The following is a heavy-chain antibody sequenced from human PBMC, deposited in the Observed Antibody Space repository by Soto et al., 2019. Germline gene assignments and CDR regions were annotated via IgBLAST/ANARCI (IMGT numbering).Heavy chain of an antibody. CDR1: GFTVSSNY. CDR3: AKIWSGYSILRFGYFDY. Sequence: EVQLVESGGGLVQPGGSLRLSCAASGFTVSSNYMSWVRQAPGKGLEWVSVIYSGGSTYYADSVKGRFTISRDNSKNTLYLQMNSLRAEDTAVYYCAKIWSGYSILRFGYFDYWGQGTLVTVSS. J-gene: IGHJ4*02. V-gene: IGHV3-66*01. D-gene: IGHD3-3*01. CDR2: IYSGGST.